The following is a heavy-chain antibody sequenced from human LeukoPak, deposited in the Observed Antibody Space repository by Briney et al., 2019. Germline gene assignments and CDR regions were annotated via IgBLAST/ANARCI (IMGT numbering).Heavy chain of an antibody. J-gene: IGHJ4*02. D-gene: IGHD4-17*01. CDR2: IDHSGST. V-gene: IGHV4-61*01. CDR3: ARLKATVSIHAYFDS. Sequence: PSETLSLTCTVSGGSISSSSYYWTWIRQPPGKGLEWIGYIDHSGSTNYNPSLKSRVSISSDTSKNQFSLELSSVTAADTAVYYCARLKATVSIHAYFDSWGQGTLVTVSS. CDR1: GGSISSSSYY.